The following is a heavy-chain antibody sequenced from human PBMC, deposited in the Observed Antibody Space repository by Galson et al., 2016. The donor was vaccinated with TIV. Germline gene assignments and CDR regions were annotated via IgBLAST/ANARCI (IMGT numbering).Heavy chain of an antibody. Sequence: SLRLSCAASGFTFSHVGMHWVRQAPGKGLEWLAFIRYDATKTYYAESVKGRFAISRDQSRSALYLQMNALRGDDTAMYCCAKDGRTDFLDLEYWGQGTLVTVSS. V-gene: IGHV3-30*02. D-gene: IGHD1-1*01. CDR3: AKDGRTDFLDLEY. CDR1: GFTFSHVG. CDR2: IRYDATKT. J-gene: IGHJ4*02.